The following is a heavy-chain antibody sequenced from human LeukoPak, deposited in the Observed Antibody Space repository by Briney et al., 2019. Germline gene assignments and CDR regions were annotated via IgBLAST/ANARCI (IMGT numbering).Heavy chain of an antibody. CDR3: ATATVTTFYYYYYYMDV. Sequence: GASVRVSCKASGYTFTGYFIHWVRQAPGQGLEWMGWINPNSGGTNYAQKFQGRVTMTRDTSISTAYMELSRLRSDDTAVYYCATATVTTFYYYYYYMDVWGKGTTVTVSS. CDR2: INPNSGGT. J-gene: IGHJ6*03. V-gene: IGHV1-2*02. CDR1: GYTFTGYF. D-gene: IGHD4-11*01.